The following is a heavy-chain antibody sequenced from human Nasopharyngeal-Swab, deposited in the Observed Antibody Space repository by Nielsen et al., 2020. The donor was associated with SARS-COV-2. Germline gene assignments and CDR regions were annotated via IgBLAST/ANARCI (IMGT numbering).Heavy chain of an antibody. CDR1: GFTFSSYS. J-gene: IGHJ6*02. V-gene: IGHV3-21*01. D-gene: IGHD2-2*01. CDR3: ARGQYCSSTSCYARGYYYYYDMDV. CDR2: ISSSSSYI. Sequence: GESLKIPCAASGFTFSSYSMNWVRQAPGKGLEWVPSISSSSSYIYYADSVKGRFTISRDNAKNSLYLQMNSLRAEDTAVYYCARGQYCSSTSCYARGYYYYYDMDVWGQGTTVTVSS.